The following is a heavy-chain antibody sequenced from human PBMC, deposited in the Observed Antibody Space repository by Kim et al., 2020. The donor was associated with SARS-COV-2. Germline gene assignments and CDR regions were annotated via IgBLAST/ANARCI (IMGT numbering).Heavy chain of an antibody. V-gene: IGHV3-30-3*01. J-gene: IGHJ4*02. CDR1: GFTFSSYA. D-gene: IGHD3-3*01. CDR3: ASSSPFLEWLLSFDY. CDR2: ISYDGSNK. Sequence: GGSLRLSCAASGFTFSSYAMHWVRQAPGKGLEWVAVISYDGSNKYYADSVKGRFTISRDNSKNTLYLQMNSLRAEDTAVYYCASSSPFLEWLLSFDYWGQGTLVTVSS.